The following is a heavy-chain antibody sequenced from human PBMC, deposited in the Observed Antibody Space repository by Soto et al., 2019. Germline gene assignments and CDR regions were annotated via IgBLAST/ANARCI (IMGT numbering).Heavy chain of an antibody. J-gene: IGHJ2*01. V-gene: IGHV2-5*02. Sequence: QITLKESGPTLVKPTQPLTLTCTFSGFSLSTSGVGVGWIRQPPGKALEWLALIYWDDDKRYSPSLKSRLTITKNDSKNQVVLTMTNMDPVDTATYYCAHLLYGDPPGSWYFDLWGRGTLLTVSS. CDR2: IYWDDDK. CDR3: AHLLYGDPPGSWYFDL. CDR1: GFSLSTSGVG. D-gene: IGHD4-17*01.